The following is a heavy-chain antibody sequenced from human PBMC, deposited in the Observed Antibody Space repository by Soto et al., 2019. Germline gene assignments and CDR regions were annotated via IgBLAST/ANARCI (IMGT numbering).Heavy chain of an antibody. V-gene: IGHV1-69*01. CDR3: SISNSYGRGDF. CDR2: IIPVFGTT. D-gene: IGHD4-17*01. J-gene: IGHJ4*02. Sequence: QVQLVQSGAEVKKPGSSVRVSCKASVGTLNSYTISWVRQAPGQGLEWMGGIIPVFGTTDYAQKFQGRVTITADQSTGTAYLDLVSLRAEDTAIYYCSISNSYGRGDFWGQGTLVTVSS. CDR1: VGTLNSYT.